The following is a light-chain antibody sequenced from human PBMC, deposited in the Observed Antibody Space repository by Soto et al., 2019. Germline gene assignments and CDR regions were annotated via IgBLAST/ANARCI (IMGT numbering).Light chain of an antibody. CDR2: GNS. V-gene: IGLV1-40*01. Sequence: QSVLTQPPSVSGAPGQRVTISCTGSSSNIGAGYDVHWYQQLPGTAPKLLIYGNSNRPSGVPDRFSGSKSGTSASLAITGLQAEDEADYSCQSYDSSLSGWVFGGGPSSPS. CDR3: QSYDSSLSGWV. J-gene: IGLJ3*02. CDR1: SSNIGAGYD.